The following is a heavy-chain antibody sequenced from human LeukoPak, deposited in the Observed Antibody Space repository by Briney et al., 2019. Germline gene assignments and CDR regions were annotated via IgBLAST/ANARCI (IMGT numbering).Heavy chain of an antibody. CDR1: GGSISSYY. V-gene: IGHV4-59*08. Sequence: SETLSLTCTVSGGSISSYYWSWIRQPPGKGLEWIGYIYYSGSANYNPSLKSRVTISVDTSKNQFSLKLSSVTAADTAVYYCARGGAKQFLVNWYFDLWGRGTLVTVSS. CDR3: ARGGAKQFLVNWYFDL. CDR2: IYYSGSA. D-gene: IGHD6-19*01. J-gene: IGHJ2*01.